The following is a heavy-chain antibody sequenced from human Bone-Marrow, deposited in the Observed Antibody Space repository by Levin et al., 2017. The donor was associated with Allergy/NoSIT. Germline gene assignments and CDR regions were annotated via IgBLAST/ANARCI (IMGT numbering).Heavy chain of an antibody. CDR2: IYSGGGT. CDR3: SSAPGFSDY. Sequence: LSLTCAASGFPVGNNYVAWVRQAPGKGLAWISVIYSGGGTYYADSVKGRFTISRDKSKNTVYLQMNSLRVEDTAVYYFSSAPGFSDYWGQGTLVTVSS. CDR1: GFPVGNNY. J-gene: IGHJ4*02. V-gene: IGHV3-66*01.